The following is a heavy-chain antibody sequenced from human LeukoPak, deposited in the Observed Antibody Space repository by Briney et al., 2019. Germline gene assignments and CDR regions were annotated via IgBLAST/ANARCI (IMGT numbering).Heavy chain of an antibody. D-gene: IGHD1-26*01. J-gene: IGHJ3*02. CDR2: INHSGST. V-gene: IGHV4-34*01. CDR1: GGSFSGYY. Sequence: SETLSLTCAVYGGSFSGYYWSWIRQPPGKGLEWIGEINHSGSTNYNPSLKSRVTISVDTSKNQFSLKLSSVTAAGTAVYYCARRPGVGANVFPFDIWGQGTMVTVSS. CDR3: ARRPGVGANVFPFDI.